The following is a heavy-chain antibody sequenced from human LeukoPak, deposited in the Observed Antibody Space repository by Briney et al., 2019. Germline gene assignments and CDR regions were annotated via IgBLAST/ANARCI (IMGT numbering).Heavy chain of an antibody. J-gene: IGHJ4*02. CDR2: FDPEDGET. V-gene: IGHV1-24*01. Sequence: GASVKVSCKVSGYTLTELSMHWVRQAPGKGLEWMGGFDPEDGETIYAQKFQGRVTMTEDTSTDTAYMELSSLRSEDTAVYYCATAVRTEYCGGDCPGFYWGQGTLVTVSS. CDR1: GYTLTELS. CDR3: ATAVRTEYCGGDCPGFY. D-gene: IGHD2-21*01.